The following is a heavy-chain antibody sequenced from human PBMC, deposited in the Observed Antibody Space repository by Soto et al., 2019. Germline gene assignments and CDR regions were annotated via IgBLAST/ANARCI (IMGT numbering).Heavy chain of an antibody. CDR1: GGTFSSYA. J-gene: IGHJ4*02. CDR3: ARESIGRYYYDSSGRFDY. D-gene: IGHD3-22*01. V-gene: IGHV1-69*01. CDR2: IIPIFGTA. Sequence: GASVKGYCKASGGTFSSYAISWVRQAPGQVLEWMGGIIPIFGTANYAQKFQGRVTITADESTSTAYMELSSLRSEDTAVYYCARESIGRYYYDSSGRFDYWGQGTLVTVSS.